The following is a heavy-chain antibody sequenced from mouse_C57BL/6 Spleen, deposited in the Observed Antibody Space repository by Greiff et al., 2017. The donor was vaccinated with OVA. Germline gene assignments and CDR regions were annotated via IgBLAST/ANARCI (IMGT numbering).Heavy chain of an antibody. D-gene: IGHD4-1*01. J-gene: IGHJ2*01. CDR1: GFTFSSYG. V-gene: IGHV5-6*01. CDR2: ISSGGSYT. Sequence: VQLKESGGDLVKPGGSLKLSCAAPGFTFSSYGMSWVRQTPDKRLEWVATISSGGSYTYYPDSVKGRFTISRDNAKNTLYLQMSSLKSEDTAMYYCATGFDYWGQGTTLTVSS. CDR3: ATGFDY.